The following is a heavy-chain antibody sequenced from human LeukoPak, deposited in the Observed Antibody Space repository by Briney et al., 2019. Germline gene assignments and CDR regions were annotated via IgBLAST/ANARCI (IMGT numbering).Heavy chain of an antibody. CDR2: IGTLGDT. CDR1: GFTFSSYD. V-gene: IGHV3-13*01. J-gene: IGHJ4*02. D-gene: IGHD3-22*01. CDR3: ARGRNSNYYDSSGYYPY. Sequence: GGSLRLSCAVSGFTFSSYDMHWVRQPTGKGLEGVSAIGTLGDTDYPDSVKGRFTISRENAKNSLYLQMNNLRAGDTAVYYCARGRNSNYYDSSGYYPYWGQGTLVTVSS.